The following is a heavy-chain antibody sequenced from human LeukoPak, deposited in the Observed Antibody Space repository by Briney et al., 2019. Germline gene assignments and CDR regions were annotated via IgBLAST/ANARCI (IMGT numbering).Heavy chain of an antibody. D-gene: IGHD2/OR15-2a*01. V-gene: IGHV3-7*01. CDR2: INQVGSEK. CDR3: VTRDYQTEY. CDR1: GFTFSHYW. Sequence: PGGSLRLSCAASGFTFSHYWTTWVRQAPGKGLEWVANINQVGSEKYYVDSVKGRFTISRDNAKNSLYLQMNSLRAEDTAVYYCVTRDYQTEYWGQGALVTVSS. J-gene: IGHJ4*02.